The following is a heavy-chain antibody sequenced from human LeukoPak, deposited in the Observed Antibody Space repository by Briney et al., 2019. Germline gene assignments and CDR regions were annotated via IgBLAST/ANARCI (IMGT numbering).Heavy chain of an antibody. V-gene: IGHV3-21*01. Sequence: GGSLRLSCTASGFTFSGYSMNWIRQAPGKGLEWVSSFGTRSTSIYHAGSVKGRFAISRDNAKNLLNLQMNSLRAEDTALYYCAREVSEGFDFWGQGTLVTVSS. D-gene: IGHD3-22*01. CDR3: AREVSEGFDF. CDR2: FGTRSTSI. J-gene: IGHJ4*02. CDR1: GFTFSGYS.